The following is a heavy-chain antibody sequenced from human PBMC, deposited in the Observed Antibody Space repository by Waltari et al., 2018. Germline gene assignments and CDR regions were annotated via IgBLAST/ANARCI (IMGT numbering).Heavy chain of an antibody. CDR1: GGSISSSSYY. V-gene: IGHV4-39*07. CDR3: ARESITMIVVVITGRTFDY. Sequence: QLQLQESGPGLVKPSETLSLTCTVSGGSISSSSYYWGWIRQPPGKGLEWIGSIYYSGSTYYNPSLKSRVTISVDTSKNQFSLKLSSVTAADTAVYYCARESITMIVVVITGRTFDYWGQGTLVTVSS. D-gene: IGHD3-22*01. CDR2: IYYSGST. J-gene: IGHJ4*02.